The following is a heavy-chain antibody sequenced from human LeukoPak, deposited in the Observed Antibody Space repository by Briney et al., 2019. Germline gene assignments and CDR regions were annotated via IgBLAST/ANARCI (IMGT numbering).Heavy chain of an antibody. Sequence: ASVKVSCKASGYTFTGYYMHWVRQAPGQGLEWMGWINPNRGGTNYAQKFQGRVTMTRETSNTTASMELCRLRSEDSDVYDCARLWGSPYYDSSGYYGYWGQGTLVTVSS. CDR1: GYTFTGYY. V-gene: IGHV1-2*02. CDR2: INPNRGGT. D-gene: IGHD3-22*01. CDR3: ARLWGSPYYDSSGYYGY. J-gene: IGHJ4*02.